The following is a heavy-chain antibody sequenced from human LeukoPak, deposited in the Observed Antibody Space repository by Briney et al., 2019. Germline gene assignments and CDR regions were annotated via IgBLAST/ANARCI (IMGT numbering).Heavy chain of an antibody. Sequence: GGSLRLSCAASGFTFSSYWMHWVRQAPGKGLEWVSAISGSGGSTYYADSVKGRFTISRDNSKNTLYLQMNSLRAEDTAVYYCAKDAAYNWNDGMFDYWGQGTLVTVSS. J-gene: IGHJ4*02. CDR1: GFTFSSYW. D-gene: IGHD1-20*01. CDR3: AKDAAYNWNDGMFDY. V-gene: IGHV3-23*01. CDR2: ISGSGGST.